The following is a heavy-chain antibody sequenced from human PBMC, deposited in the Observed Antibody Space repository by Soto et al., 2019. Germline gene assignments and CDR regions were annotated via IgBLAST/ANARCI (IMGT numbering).Heavy chain of an antibody. J-gene: IGHJ3*02. CDR1: GFTFSSYA. D-gene: IGHD6-19*01. CDR3: AKTATGWFRAFGI. V-gene: IGHV3-23*01. CDR2: ISGSGGTT. Sequence: EVQLSESGGGLVQPGGSLRLSCAASGFTFSSYAMSWVRQAPGKGLEWVSAISGSGGTTYYADSVKGRFTFSRDNSKNTLYLQINSQRAEDTAVYYCAKTATGWFRAFGIWGQGTMVTVSS.